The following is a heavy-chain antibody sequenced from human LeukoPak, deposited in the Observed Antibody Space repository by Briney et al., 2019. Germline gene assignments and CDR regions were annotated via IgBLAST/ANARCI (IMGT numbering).Heavy chain of an antibody. D-gene: IGHD2-2*01. Sequence: PSETLSLTCTVSGGSISSSSYYWGWIRQPPGKGLEWIGSIYYSGSTYYNPSLKSRVTISVDTSKNQFSLKLSSVTAADTAVYYCARDSLYCSSTSCYASWFDPWGQGTLVTVSS. CDR3: ARDSLYCSSTSCYASWFDP. J-gene: IGHJ5*02. CDR1: GGSISSSSYY. V-gene: IGHV4-39*07. CDR2: IYYSGST.